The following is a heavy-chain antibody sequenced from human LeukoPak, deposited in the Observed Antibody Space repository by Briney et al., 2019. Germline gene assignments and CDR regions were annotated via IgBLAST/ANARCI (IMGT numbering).Heavy chain of an antibody. D-gene: IGHD1-1*01. CDR2: INWAGTNT. CDR3: VKDVSSNWYSFDH. Sequence: PGGSLRLSCAASGGTIGDYGMSWGRQAPGKGLDWVSGINWAGTNTFYAESVKGRFTISRDTAENSLFLQMNSLRDDDTAFYYCVKDVSSNWYSFDHWGQGTLVTVSS. J-gene: IGHJ4*02. V-gene: IGHV3-20*04. CDR1: GGTIGDYG.